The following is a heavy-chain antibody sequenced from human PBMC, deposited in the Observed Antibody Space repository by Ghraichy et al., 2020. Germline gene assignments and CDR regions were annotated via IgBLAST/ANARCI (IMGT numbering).Heavy chain of an antibody. CDR1: GFTFSRSW. Sequence: GGSLRLSCAASGFTFSRSWMNWVRRAPGKGLEWVANIREDGSEKSYVGSVKGRFTISRDNAKNSLYLQMNSLTAKDTAVYYCARELLGAGGYWGQGTLVTVSS. CDR2: IREDGSEK. V-gene: IGHV3-7*01. CDR3: ARELLGAGGY. J-gene: IGHJ4*02. D-gene: IGHD1-26*01.